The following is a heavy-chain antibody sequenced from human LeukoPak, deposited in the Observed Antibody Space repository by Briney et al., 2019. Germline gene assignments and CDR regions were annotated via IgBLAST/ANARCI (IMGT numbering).Heavy chain of an antibody. J-gene: IGHJ4*02. D-gene: IGHD6-13*01. CDR1: GFTFSSHD. Sequence: GGSLRLSCAASGFTFSSHDMHWVRQAPGKGLEWVAIISYDGGKKDYADSVKGRFTISRDNSKNTLYLQMNSLRAEDTAAYYCAKDLTAAAERDYWGQGTLVTVSS. CDR3: AKDLTAAAERDY. CDR2: ISYDGGKK. V-gene: IGHV3-30*18.